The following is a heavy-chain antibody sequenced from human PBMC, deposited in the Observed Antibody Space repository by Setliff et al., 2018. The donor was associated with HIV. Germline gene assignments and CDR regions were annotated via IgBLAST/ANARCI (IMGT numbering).Heavy chain of an antibody. V-gene: IGHV1-2*02. D-gene: IGHD6-6*01. J-gene: IGHJ4*02. CDR2: INPNSGGT. CDR3: AKTVALLRAARLDLDY. CDR1: GYTFTGYY. Sequence: ASVKVSCKASGYTFTGYYMHWVRQAPGQGLEWMGWINPNSGGTNYAQKFQGRVTISRDNSKNILYLQMNSLRVEDSAVYYCAKTVALLRAARLDLDYWGQGTLVTVSS.